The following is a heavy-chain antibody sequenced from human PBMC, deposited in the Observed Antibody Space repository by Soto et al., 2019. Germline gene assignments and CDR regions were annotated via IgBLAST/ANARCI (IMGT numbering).Heavy chain of an antibody. CDR2: IWYDGSKE. D-gene: IGHD2-15*01. CDR3: ARDFGPSVVTIEN. Sequence: QVQLVESGGGVVQPGRSLRLSCAASGFTFSTYAMYWVRQAPGKGLEWVAVIWYDGSKEFYVDAVKGRFTISRGNTKNTLYLQMNSLRAEDTAMYICARDFGPSVVTIENWGQGTLVAVSS. CDR1: GFTFSTYA. J-gene: IGHJ4*01. V-gene: IGHV3-33*01.